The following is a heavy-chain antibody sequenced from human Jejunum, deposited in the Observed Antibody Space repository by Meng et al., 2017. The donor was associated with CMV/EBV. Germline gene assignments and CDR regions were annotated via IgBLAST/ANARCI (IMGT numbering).Heavy chain of an antibody. V-gene: IGHV3-23*01. J-gene: IGHJ4*02. CDR2: ISGSGRTT. Sequence: SCVASGFTFSNYALIWVRQAPGKGLEWVSTISGSGRTTYDADSVKGRFTISRDNSKNTVYLQMNSLRDDDTAVYYCAKEDYSNDLDHWGQGTLVTVSS. CDR1: GFTFSNYA. CDR3: AKEDYSNDLDH. D-gene: IGHD4-11*01.